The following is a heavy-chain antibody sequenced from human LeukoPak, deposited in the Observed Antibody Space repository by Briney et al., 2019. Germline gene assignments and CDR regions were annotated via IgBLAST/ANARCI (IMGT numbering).Heavy chain of an antibody. J-gene: IGHJ4*02. Sequence: SETLSLTCSVSRGSTHTYNHFWGWLRQSPGKGLEWIGTISSGGHTDYNPPLKSRVTMSLDTSKTQFSLKVIPVTAADTATYFCARDLSSAWFYYWGQGALVTVSS. V-gene: IGHV4-39*07. CDR1: RGSTHTYNHF. CDR3: ARDLSSAWFYY. CDR2: ISSGGHT. D-gene: IGHD6-25*01.